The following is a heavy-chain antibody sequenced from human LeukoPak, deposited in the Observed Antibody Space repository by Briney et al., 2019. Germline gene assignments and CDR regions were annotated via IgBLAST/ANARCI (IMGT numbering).Heavy chain of an antibody. D-gene: IGHD5-24*01. CDR2: IYYSGST. Sequence: SETLSLTCTVSGGSISSSSYYWGWIRQPPGKGLEWIGSIYYSGSTYYNPSLKSRVTISVDTSKNQFSLELSSVTAADTALYYCARTENYIPEDCFDPWGQGTLVTVSS. V-gene: IGHV4-39*01. J-gene: IGHJ5*02. CDR3: ARTENYIPEDCFDP. CDR1: GGSISSSSYY.